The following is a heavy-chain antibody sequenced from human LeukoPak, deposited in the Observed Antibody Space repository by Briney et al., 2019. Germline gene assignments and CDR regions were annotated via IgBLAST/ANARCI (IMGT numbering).Heavy chain of an antibody. J-gene: IGHJ4*02. D-gene: IGHD3-3*01. V-gene: IGHV3-30*03. CDR1: GLTFSSSW. CDR2: ISYDGSDE. CDR3: ARDFTPEWFDIH. Sequence: GGSLRLSCAVSGLTFSSSWMHWVRQAPGKGLEWVGVISYDGSDEYYTDSVKGRFTISRDNSKNTVYLQMNSLRADDTAVYYCARDFTPEWFDIHWGQGTLVTVS.